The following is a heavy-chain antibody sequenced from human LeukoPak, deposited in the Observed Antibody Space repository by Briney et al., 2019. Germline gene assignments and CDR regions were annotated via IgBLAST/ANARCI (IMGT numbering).Heavy chain of an antibody. CDR1: GGSFSGYY. D-gene: IGHD2-15*01. J-gene: IGHJ6*03. Sequence: SETLSLTCAVYGGSFSGYYWSWIRQPPGKGLEWIGEINHSGSTNYNPSLKSRVTISVDTSKNQFSLRLSSVTAADTAVYYCARHLGAELLPRLLYYYMDVWAKGTTVTVSS. V-gene: IGHV4-34*01. CDR3: ARHLGAELLPRLLYYYMDV. CDR2: INHSGST.